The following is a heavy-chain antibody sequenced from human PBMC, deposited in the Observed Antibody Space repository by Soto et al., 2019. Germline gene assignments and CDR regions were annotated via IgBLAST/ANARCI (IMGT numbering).Heavy chain of an antibody. CDR2: FYWDDDR. D-gene: IGHD1-26*01. V-gene: IGHV2-5*02. J-gene: IGHJ4*02. CDR3: ANGGGGELLH. Sequence: QITLKESGPTLVKPTQTLTLTCTFSGFSLSPGRVGVGWIRQPPGKALEFLALFYWDDDRRYSPSLESRLTITKDTPKSQVVLKMNNVDPVDKGTYFCANGGGGELLHWGRGTLVTVSS. CDR1: GFSLSPGRVG.